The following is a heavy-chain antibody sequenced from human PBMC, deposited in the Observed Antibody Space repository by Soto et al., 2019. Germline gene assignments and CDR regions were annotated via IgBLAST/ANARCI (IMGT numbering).Heavy chain of an antibody. D-gene: IGHD6-13*01. CDR1: GYTFTGYY. CDR3: ARYVAIAAAGTGWFDT. CDR2: INSNSGGT. Sequence: QVPLVQSGADVKKPVASVQVSCKASGYTFTGYYMHWVRQASGQGLEWIGWINSNSGGTNYEQKFQGRVTMTRASFISTAYMDLIRLRSDDTAVYYCARYVAIAAAGTGWFDTWGQGTLVTVSS. V-gene: IGHV1-2*02. J-gene: IGHJ5*02.